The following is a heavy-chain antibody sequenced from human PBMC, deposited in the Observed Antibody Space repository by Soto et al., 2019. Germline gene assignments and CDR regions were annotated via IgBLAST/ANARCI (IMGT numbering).Heavy chain of an antibody. D-gene: IGHD3-22*01. J-gene: IGHJ4*02. CDR3: ARGAYYYDSSGLSY. CDR1: GFTFSSYS. Sequence: EVQLVESGGGLVQPGGSLRLSSAASGFTFSSYSMNWVRQAPWKGLEWVSYISSSSSTIYYADSVKGRFTISRDNAKNSLYLQMNSLRAEDTAVYYCARGAYYYDSSGLSYWGQGTLVTVSS. V-gene: IGHV3-48*01. CDR2: ISSSSSTI.